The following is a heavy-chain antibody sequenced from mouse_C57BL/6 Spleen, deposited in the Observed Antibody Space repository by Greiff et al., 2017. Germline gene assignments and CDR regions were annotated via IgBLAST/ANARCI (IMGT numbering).Heavy chain of an antibody. J-gene: IGHJ3*01. CDR2: IYPGSGNT. V-gene: IGHV1-76*01. CDR1: GYTFTDYY. Sequence: QVQLQQSGAELVRPGASVKLSCKASGYTFTDYYINWVKQRPGQGLEWIARIYPGSGNTYYNEKFKGKATLTAEKSSSTAYMQLNSLTSEDSAVYFCARGGTLAWFAYWGQGTLVTVSA. CDR3: ARGGTLAWFAY. D-gene: IGHD1-1*01.